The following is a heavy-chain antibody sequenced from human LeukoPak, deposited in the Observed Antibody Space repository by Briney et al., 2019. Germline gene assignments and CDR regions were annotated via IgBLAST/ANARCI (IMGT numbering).Heavy chain of an antibody. CDR3: ARGIVVVPAAVDNWFGP. J-gene: IGHJ5*02. CDR2: XYTSGST. Sequence: GKXLEWIXXXYTSGSTNYNPSLKSRVTMSGDTSKNQFSLKLSSVTAADTAVYYCARGIVVVPAAVDNWFGPWGQGTLVTVSS. V-gene: IGHV4-4*07. D-gene: IGHD2-2*01.